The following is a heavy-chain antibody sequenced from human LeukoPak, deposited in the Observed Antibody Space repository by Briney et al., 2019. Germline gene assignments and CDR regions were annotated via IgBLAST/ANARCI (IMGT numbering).Heavy chain of an antibody. Sequence: TSETLSLTCAVSGYSISSGYYWGRVRPPPGKGLEGIGSIHYSGITYYNPSLKSRVTISEDTSKNQFSLKVTSVTAADTAVYYCARVPTYGGSPYYMDVWGKGTTVSVSS. J-gene: IGHJ6*03. CDR1: GYSISSGYY. CDR3: ARVPTYGGSPYYMDV. CDR2: IHYSGIT. D-gene: IGHD4-23*01. V-gene: IGHV4-38-2*01.